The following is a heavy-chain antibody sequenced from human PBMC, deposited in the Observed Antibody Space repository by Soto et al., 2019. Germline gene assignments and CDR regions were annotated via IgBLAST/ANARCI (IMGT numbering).Heavy chain of an antibody. J-gene: IGHJ5*02. Sequence: QLQLQESGPGLVKPSETLSLTCTVSGGSISSSSYYWGWIRQPPGKGLEWIGSIYYSGSTYYNPSLKSRVTISVDTSKNQFSLKLSSVTAADTAVYYCARHEGYGVSWFDPWGQGTLVTVSS. V-gene: IGHV4-39*01. CDR1: GGSISSSSYY. CDR2: IYYSGST. CDR3: ARHEGYGVSWFDP. D-gene: IGHD2-15*01.